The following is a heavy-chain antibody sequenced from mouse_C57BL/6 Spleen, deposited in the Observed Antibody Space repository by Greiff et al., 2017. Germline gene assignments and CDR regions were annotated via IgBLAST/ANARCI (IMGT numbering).Heavy chain of an antibody. V-gene: IGHV1-80*01. J-gene: IGHJ2*01. CDR1: GYAFSSYW. CDR3: ARSGDGHYGVDY. Sequence: QVQLQQSGAELVKPGASVKISCKASGYAFSSYWMNWVKQRPGKGLEWIGQIYPGDGDTNYNGKFKGKATLTADKSSSTAYMQLSSLTSEDSAVYFCARSGDGHYGVDYWGQGTTLTVSS. CDR2: IYPGDGDT. D-gene: IGHD1-1*01.